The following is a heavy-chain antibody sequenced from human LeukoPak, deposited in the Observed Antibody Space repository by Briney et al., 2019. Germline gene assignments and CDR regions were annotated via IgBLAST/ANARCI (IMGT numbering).Heavy chain of an antibody. V-gene: IGHV3-48*01. D-gene: IGHD6-13*01. Sequence: GGSLRLSCVGFGFTFRSHGMNWVRQAPGKGLEWISYISSSADRIYYADSVRGRLAISRDNDRNSLFLEMNTLRAEDTAVYYCTTDPSSSWLTGMDVWGQGTTVTVSS. CDR3: TTDPSSSWLTGMDV. CDR2: ISSSADRI. J-gene: IGHJ6*02. CDR1: GFTFRSHG.